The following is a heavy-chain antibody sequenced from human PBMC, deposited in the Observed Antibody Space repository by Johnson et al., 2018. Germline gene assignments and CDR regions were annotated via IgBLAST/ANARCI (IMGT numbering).Heavy chain of an antibody. CDR3: TTGPKFYWKNGWFDP. J-gene: IGHJ5*02. V-gene: IGHV3-73*01. D-gene: IGHD1/OR15-1a*01. Sequence: VQLLASGGGLVQPGGSLKLSCAASGFTFSGSAIHWVRQASGKGLEWLGRIPTKPRSYATAYAASVNGRFTISSDDSKNILYLQMNSLKPEDTAVYYCTTGPKFYWKNGWFDPWGQGTLVTVSS. CDR1: GFTFSGSA. CDR2: IPTKPRSYAT.